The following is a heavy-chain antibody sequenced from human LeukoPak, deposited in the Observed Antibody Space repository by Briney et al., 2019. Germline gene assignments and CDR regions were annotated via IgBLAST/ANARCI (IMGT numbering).Heavy chain of an antibody. J-gene: IGHJ4*02. Sequence: GRSLRLSCAASGFTFSSYGMHWVRQAPGKGLEWVAVIWYDGSNKYYADSVKGRFTISRDNSKNTLYLQMNSLRAEDTAVYYCARVRAEDSYRYWGQGTLVTVSS. CDR3: ARVRAEDSYRY. V-gene: IGHV3-33*01. D-gene: IGHD5-24*01. CDR2: IWYDGSNK. CDR1: GFTFSSYG.